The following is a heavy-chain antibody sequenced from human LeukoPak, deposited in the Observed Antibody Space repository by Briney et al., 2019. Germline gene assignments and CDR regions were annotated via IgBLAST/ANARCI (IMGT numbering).Heavy chain of an antibody. J-gene: IGHJ4*02. D-gene: IGHD2-15*01. CDR3: AKDQGSGPFDY. V-gene: IGHV3-30*18. Sequence: PGGSLRLSCAASGFTFSSYGMHWVRQDPGKGLEWVAVITYDGSNKYYADSVKGRFTISRDNSKNTLYLQMNSLRAEDTAVYYCAKDQGSGPFDYWGQGTLVTVSS. CDR1: GFTFSSYG. CDR2: ITYDGSNK.